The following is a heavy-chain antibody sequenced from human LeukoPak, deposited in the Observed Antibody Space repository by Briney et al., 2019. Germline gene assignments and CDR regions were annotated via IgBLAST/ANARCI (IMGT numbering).Heavy chain of an antibody. Sequence: GGSLRLSCAASGFTFSSYWMSWVRQAPGKGLEWVANIKQDGSEKYYVDSVEGRFTISRDNAKNSLYLQMNSLRAEDTAVYYCARDDCSSIGCYHNWFDPWGQGTLVTVSS. CDR3: ARDDCSSIGCYHNWFDP. CDR2: IKQDGSEK. CDR1: GFTFSSYW. D-gene: IGHD2-2*01. J-gene: IGHJ5*02. V-gene: IGHV3-7*01.